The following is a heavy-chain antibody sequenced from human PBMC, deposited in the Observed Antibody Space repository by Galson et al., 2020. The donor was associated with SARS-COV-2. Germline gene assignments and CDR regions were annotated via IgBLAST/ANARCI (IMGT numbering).Heavy chain of an antibody. Sequence: SQTLSLTCTVSGGSISSSSYYWGWIRQPPGKGLEWIGSIYYSGSTYYNPSLKSRVTISVDTSKNQFSLKLSSVTAADTAVYYCARHIVVVPAGWFDPWGQGTLVTVSS. D-gene: IGHD2-2*01. J-gene: IGHJ5*02. CDR1: GGSISSSSYY. V-gene: IGHV4-39*01. CDR2: IYYSGST. CDR3: ARHIVVVPAGWFDP.